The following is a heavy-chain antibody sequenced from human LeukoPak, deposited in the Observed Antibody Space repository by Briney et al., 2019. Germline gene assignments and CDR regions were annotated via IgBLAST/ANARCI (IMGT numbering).Heavy chain of an antibody. J-gene: IGHJ4*02. CDR1: GYTFTGYY. Sequence: ASVKVSCKASGYTFTGYYMHWVRQAPGQGLEWMGWTNPNSGGTNYAQKFQGRVTMTRDTSISTAYMELSRLRSDDTAVYYCARDSGDDYGSYYFDYWGQGTLVTVSS. D-gene: IGHD4-17*01. CDR2: TNPNSGGT. CDR3: ARDSGDDYGSYYFDY. V-gene: IGHV1-2*02.